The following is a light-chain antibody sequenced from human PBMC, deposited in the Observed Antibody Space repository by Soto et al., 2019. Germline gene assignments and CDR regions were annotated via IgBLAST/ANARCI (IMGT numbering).Light chain of an antibody. V-gene: IGLV2-14*01. CDR2: EVN. Sequence: QSALTQPPSASGSPGQSVTISCTGTSNDVGGYNHVSWYQQHPGKAPKLMIYEVNNRPSGVSNRFSGSKSGNTASLTISGLQAEDEADYYCSSYTTSSTPWVFGGGTKLTVL. J-gene: IGLJ2*01. CDR1: SNDVGGYNH. CDR3: SSYTTSSTPWV.